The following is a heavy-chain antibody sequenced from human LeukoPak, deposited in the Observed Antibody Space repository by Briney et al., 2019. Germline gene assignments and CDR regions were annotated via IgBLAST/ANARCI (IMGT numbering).Heavy chain of an antibody. Sequence: GGSLRLSCAASGFTFSDYYMSWIRQAPGKGQEWVSYISSSGSTIYYADSVKGRFTISRDNAKNSLYLQMNSLRAEDTAVYYCARDQLPVGTVVTPYYGMDVWGQGTTVTVSS. D-gene: IGHD4-23*01. V-gene: IGHV3-11*01. CDR2: ISSSGSTI. CDR1: GFTFSDYY. CDR3: ARDQLPVGTVVTPYYGMDV. J-gene: IGHJ6*02.